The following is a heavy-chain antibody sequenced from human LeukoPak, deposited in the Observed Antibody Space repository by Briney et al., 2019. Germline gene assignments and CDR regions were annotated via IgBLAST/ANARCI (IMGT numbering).Heavy chain of an antibody. J-gene: IGHJ3*02. V-gene: IGHV3-23*01. Sequence: GGSLRLSCAASGITFSSYAMSWVRQAPGKGLEWVSAISGSGGSTYYADSVKGRFTISRDNSKNTLYLQMNSLRAEDTAVYYCAKDLPPLYSSGWYLSDAFDIWGQGTMVTVSS. D-gene: IGHD6-19*01. CDR3: AKDLPPLYSSGWYLSDAFDI. CDR1: GITFSSYA. CDR2: ISGSGGST.